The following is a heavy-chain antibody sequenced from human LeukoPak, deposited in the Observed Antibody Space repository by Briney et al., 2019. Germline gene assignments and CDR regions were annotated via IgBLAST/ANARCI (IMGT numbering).Heavy chain of an antibody. CDR1: GFTFSSYA. D-gene: IGHD3-16*02. Sequence: GGSLRLSCAASGFTFSSYAVSWVRQAPGKGLEWVSAISGSGGSTYYADSVKGRFTISRDNSKNTLYLQMNSLRAEDTAVYYCAKALSRGWLYPYYFDYWGQGTLVTVSS. CDR2: ISGSGGST. J-gene: IGHJ4*02. V-gene: IGHV3-23*01. CDR3: AKALSRGWLYPYYFDY.